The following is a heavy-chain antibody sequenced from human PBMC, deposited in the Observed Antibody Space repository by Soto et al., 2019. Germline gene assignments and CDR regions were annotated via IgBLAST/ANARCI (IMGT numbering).Heavy chain of an antibody. CDR3: ARAKYDYIWGSYHPFDQ. CDR1: GKSFDNFA. J-gene: IGHJ4*02. V-gene: IGHV1-3*01. CDR2: INVGDDKT. Sequence: QVQLVQSGAEVKKLGASVRLSCKVSGKSFDNFAVHWVRQTPGQRPEWMGRINVGDDKTKYSEKFQGRVIVSYDTSATTAYMELRALSSEDTAVYYCARAKYDYIWGSYHPFDQWAQGAQVTVAS. D-gene: IGHD3-16*02.